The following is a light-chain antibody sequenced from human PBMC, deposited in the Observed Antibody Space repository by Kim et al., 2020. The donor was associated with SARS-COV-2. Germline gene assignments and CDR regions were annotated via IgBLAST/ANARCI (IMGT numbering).Light chain of an antibody. V-gene: IGLV2-14*03. CDR2: DVN. J-gene: IGLJ3*02. Sequence: ITMSCTGTSSDXGGXNHVSCYKXHXGKAPKLMIYDVNNRPSGVSDRFSGSKSGNTASLTISGLQAEXEADYYCCSYTSSFTWVFGGGTQLTVL. CDR3: CSYTSSFTWV. CDR1: SSDXGGXNH.